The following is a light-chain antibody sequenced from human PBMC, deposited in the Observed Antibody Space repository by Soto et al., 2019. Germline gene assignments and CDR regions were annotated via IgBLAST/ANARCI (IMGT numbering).Light chain of an antibody. Sequence: EIVLTQSPGTLSLSPGERATLSCRASQSVSSSYLAWYQQKPGQAPRLLIYGASSSATGIPDRFSGSGSGTDFTLTISRLEPEDFAGYYCQQYGSSRYTFGRGTKLEIK. CDR3: QQYGSSRYT. CDR2: GAS. J-gene: IGKJ2*01. CDR1: QSVSSSY. V-gene: IGKV3-20*01.